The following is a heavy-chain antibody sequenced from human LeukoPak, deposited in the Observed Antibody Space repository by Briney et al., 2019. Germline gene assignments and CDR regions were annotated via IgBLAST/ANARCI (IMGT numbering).Heavy chain of an antibody. Sequence: PGGPLTLSCAASGVTFSSYDMQWGRHSPGGGGEGGVFIRYYGSNKYYADSVTGRFPISRDNSKNTLYLQMNSLRAEDTAVYYCARAVWYCSSTSCFHFDYWGQGTLVPVSS. D-gene: IGHD2-2*01. CDR3: ARAVWYCSSTSCFHFDY. CDR1: GVTFSSYD. J-gene: IGHJ4*02. V-gene: IGHV3-30*02. CDR2: IRYYGSNK.